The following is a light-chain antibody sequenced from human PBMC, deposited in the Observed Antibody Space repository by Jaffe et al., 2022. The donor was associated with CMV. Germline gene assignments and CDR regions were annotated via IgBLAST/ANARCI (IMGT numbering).Light chain of an antibody. CDR3: QQYGDLPYT. Sequence: DIQMTQSPSSLSASVGDRVTITCQASQDISEYLNWYQQKPGKAPKLLIYDASDLETGVPSRFSGSGSGTDFTFTISSLQPEDIATYYCQQYGDLPYTFGQGTKLEIK. V-gene: IGKV1-33*01. CDR1: QDISEY. J-gene: IGKJ2*01. CDR2: DAS.